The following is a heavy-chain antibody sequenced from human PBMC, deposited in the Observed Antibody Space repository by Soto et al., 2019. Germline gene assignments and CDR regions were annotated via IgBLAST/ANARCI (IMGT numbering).Heavy chain of an antibody. J-gene: IGHJ5*02. V-gene: IGHV4-31*03. CDR2: VYYSGSS. D-gene: IGHD2-2*01. CDR1: GDSISCGASF. CDR3: AKLSCTSSTCYFPGWFDP. Sequence: PSETLSLTCTVSGDSISCGASFWSWIRQPPGKVLEWIANVYYSGSSYYNPSLKSRLTISVDTTKNQFSLQLKSMTAADTAVYYCAKLSCTSSTCYFPGWFDPWGQGTLVTVSS.